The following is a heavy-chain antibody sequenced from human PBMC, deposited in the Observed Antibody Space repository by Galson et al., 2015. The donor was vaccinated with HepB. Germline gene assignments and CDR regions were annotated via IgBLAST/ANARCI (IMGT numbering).Heavy chain of an antibody. J-gene: IGHJ4*02. CDR2: VDPEDGET. CDR1: GYTFTDYY. CDR3: ATPSRYYDFWSGYYDY. Sequence: VKVSCKVSGYTFTDYYMHWVQQAPGKGLEWMGLVDPEDGETIYAEKFQGRVTITADTSTDTAYMELSSLRSEDTAVYYCATPSRYYDFWSGYYDYWGQGTLVTVSS. D-gene: IGHD3-3*01. V-gene: IGHV1-69-2*01.